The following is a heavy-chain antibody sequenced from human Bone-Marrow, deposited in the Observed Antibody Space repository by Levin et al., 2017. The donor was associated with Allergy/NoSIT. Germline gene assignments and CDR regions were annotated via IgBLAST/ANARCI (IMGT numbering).Heavy chain of an antibody. V-gene: IGHV4-4*07. Sequence: GSLRLSCTVSGDSMTSYYWSWVRQPAEKGLEWIGRIYSTGSTNYNPSLESRVTMSGDASRNQFSLKLRSVSAADTAVYYCARAGGGYFGSGRYFHMDVWGHGTTVTVSS. CDR2: IYSTGST. CDR1: GDSMTSYY. CDR3: ARAGGGYFGSGRYFHMDV. J-gene: IGHJ6*02. D-gene: IGHD3-10*01.